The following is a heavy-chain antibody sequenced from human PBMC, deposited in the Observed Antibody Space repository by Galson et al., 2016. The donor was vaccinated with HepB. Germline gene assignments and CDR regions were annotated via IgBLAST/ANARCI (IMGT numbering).Heavy chain of an antibody. V-gene: IGHV3-7*01. CDR3: VGNSRSPDY. Sequence: SLRLSCAASGFTFSMYWMGWVRQAPGREPEWLANIKGDGSDKFYVDSLNGRFTVSRDNAKNSLYLQMHSLRGEDTAVYYCVGNSRSPDYWGQGTLVTVSS. CDR1: GFTFSMYW. CDR2: IKGDGSDK. J-gene: IGHJ1*01. D-gene: IGHD1-7*01.